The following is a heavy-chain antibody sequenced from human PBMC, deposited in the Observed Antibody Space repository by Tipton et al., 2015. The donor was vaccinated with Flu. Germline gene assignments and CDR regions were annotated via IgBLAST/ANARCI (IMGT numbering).Heavy chain of an antibody. CDR2: INTNGGST. CDR3: VGYCSRTSCYTFGPFDY. J-gene: IGHJ4*02. CDR1: GFTFSSYA. D-gene: IGHD2-2*02. V-gene: IGHV3-64D*06. Sequence: SLRLYCSASGFTFSSYAIHWVRQAPGKGLEYVSAINTNGGSTYYADSVKGRFTISRDNSKNTLYLQMSSLRAEDTAVYYCVGYCSRTSCYTFGPFDYWGQGTLVTVSS.